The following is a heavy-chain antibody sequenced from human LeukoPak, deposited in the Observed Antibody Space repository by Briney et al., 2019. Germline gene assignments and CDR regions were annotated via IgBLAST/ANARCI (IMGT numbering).Heavy chain of an antibody. V-gene: IGHV4-39*01. CDR1: GGSISSSSYY. J-gene: IGHJ4*02. CDR2: IYYSGST. D-gene: IGHD3-22*01. CDR3: ARHSSGYYLAPFDY. Sequence: PSETLSLTCTVSGGSISSSSYYWGWIRQPPGKGLEWIGSIYYSGSTYYNPSLKSRVTISVDTSKNQFSLKLSSVTAADTAVYYCARHSSGYYLAPFDYWGQGTLVTVSS.